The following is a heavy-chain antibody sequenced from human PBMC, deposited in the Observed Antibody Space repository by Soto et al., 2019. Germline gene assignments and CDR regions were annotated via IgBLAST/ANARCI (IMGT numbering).Heavy chain of an antibody. V-gene: IGHV4-59*02. Sequence: PSETLSLTCTVSGDSVNNYYWSWIRQPPRKRLEWIGCIYYTGSTTYNPSLETRVTMSVDTSKNQFSLKLNSVNAADTAVYYCAKYRRTEAEGFTLDYWGRGTLVTVSS. CDR2: IYYTGST. CDR1: GDSVNNYY. CDR3: AKYRRTEAEGFTLDY. D-gene: IGHD6-13*01. J-gene: IGHJ4*02.